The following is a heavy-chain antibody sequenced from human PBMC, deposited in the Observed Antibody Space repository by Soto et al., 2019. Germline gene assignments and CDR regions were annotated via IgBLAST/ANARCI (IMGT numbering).Heavy chain of an antibody. J-gene: IGHJ6*02. Sequence: QVQLVQSGAEVKKPGSSVKVSCKASGGTFSRYPISWVRQAPGQGLEWMGGIIPISGTADYAPKFQGRVTITADESTSTGYMELRSLTSEDTAVYYCARERSVGYCSTTTCPRPFYCFGMGVWGQGTTVTVSS. CDR2: IIPISGTA. CDR1: GGTFSRYP. CDR3: ARERSVGYCSTTTCPRPFYCFGMGV. V-gene: IGHV1-69*01. D-gene: IGHD2-2*01.